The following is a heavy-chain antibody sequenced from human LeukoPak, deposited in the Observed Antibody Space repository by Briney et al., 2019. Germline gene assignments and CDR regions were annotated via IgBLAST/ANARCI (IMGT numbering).Heavy chain of an antibody. CDR2: IYSDGRT. D-gene: IGHD3-22*01. CDR3: ARGLFLSGYLDAFDI. V-gene: IGHV3-53*01. Sequence: GGSLRLSCAASGFTFSTYGMSWVRQAPGKGLEWVSLIYSDGRTYYADSVKGRCTISRDNSKNTLYLQMNSLRVEDTAVYYCARGLFLSGYLDAFDIWGQGTVVTVSS. CDR1: GFTFSTYG. J-gene: IGHJ3*02.